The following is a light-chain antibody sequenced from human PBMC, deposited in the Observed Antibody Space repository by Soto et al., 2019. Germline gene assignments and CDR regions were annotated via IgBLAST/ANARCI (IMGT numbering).Light chain of an antibody. CDR3: QQLYSYSS. CDR1: QDIGRY. CDR2: AAS. V-gene: IGKV1-9*01. Sequence: DIQLTQSPSFVSASVGERVTITCRASQDIGRYLAWYQQKPGEAPKLLISAASTLQSGVPSRFSGSGSGTEFTVTVTYLLPEDFATYYCQQLYSYSSFGQGTRLASK. J-gene: IGKJ5*01.